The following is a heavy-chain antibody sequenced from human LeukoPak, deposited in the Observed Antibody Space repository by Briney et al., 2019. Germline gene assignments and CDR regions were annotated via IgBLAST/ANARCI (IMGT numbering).Heavy chain of an antibody. J-gene: IGHJ4*02. CDR3: ARVRAAYGSGSYFNSFFEY. CDR2: IQFDESET. D-gene: IGHD3-10*01. CDR1: GFIFSSYG. Sequence: GGSLRLSCTASGFIFSSYGMHWVRQAPGKRLEWVAFIQFDESETHYGDSVKGRFSISRDISKNTLYLQMNSLRAEDTALYYCARVRAAYGSGSYFNSFFEYWGQGTLVTVSS. V-gene: IGHV3-30*02.